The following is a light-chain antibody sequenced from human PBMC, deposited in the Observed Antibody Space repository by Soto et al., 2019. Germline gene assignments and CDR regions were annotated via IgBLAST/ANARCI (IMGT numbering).Light chain of an antibody. CDR3: QQYGSSPVT. CDR2: GAS. J-gene: IGKJ5*01. V-gene: IGKV3-20*01. Sequence: IVMTQSPATLSVSPGERATLSCRASQSVSSNYLAWYHQKPGQAPRLLIYGASSRATGIPDRFSGSGSGTDFTLTISRLEPEDFAVYYCQQYGSSPVTFGQGTRLEIK. CDR1: QSVSSNY.